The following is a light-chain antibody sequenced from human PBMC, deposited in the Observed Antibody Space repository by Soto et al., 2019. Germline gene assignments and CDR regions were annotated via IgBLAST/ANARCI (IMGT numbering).Light chain of an antibody. CDR2: SAS. CDR3: QQRSNWPRT. J-gene: IGKJ1*01. CDR1: HSVSSSY. V-gene: IGKV3D-20*02. Sequence: EIVLTQSPATLSLSPGERATLSCRASHSVSSSYLAWYQQKPGQAPRLLIYSASSRATGIPDRFSGSGSGTDFTLTISRLEPEDFAVYYCQQRSNWPRTFGQGTKVDIK.